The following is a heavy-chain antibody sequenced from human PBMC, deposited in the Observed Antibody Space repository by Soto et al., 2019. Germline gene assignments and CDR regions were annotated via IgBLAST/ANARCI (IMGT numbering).Heavy chain of an antibody. CDR3: ARYSNNWFQTEGMDV. J-gene: IGHJ6*02. Sequence: QVQLQESGPGLVKASETLSLTCTVSVDSITTYYWSWIRQPAGKGLEWIGRIDTSGNTNYNPSLKRRVTMSVDTSKKQFSLKLTSVTAADTAVYYCARYSNNWFQTEGMDVWGQGTTVTVSS. V-gene: IGHV4-4*07. D-gene: IGHD6-13*01. CDR2: IDTSGNT. CDR1: VDSITTYY.